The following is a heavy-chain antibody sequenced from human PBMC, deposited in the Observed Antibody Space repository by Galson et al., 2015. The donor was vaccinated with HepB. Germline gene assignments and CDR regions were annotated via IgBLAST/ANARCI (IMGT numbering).Heavy chain of an antibody. CDR2: ISSSSSYI. CDR3: ARDLLMTTVTILHYYGMDV. CDR1: GFTFSSYS. V-gene: IGHV3-21*01. D-gene: IGHD4-11*01. Sequence: SLRLSCAASGFTFSSYSMNWVRQAPGKGLEWVSSISSSSSYIYYADSVKGRFTISRDNAKNSLYLQMNSLRAEDTAVYYCARDLLMTTVTILHYYGMDVWGQGTTVTVSS. J-gene: IGHJ6*02.